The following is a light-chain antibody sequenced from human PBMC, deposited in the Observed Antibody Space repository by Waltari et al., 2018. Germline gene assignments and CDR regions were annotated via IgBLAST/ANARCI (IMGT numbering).Light chain of an antibody. Sequence: SALTQPRSVSGSPGQSVTISCTGTTSDVGGYNYVSWYQHHPGIAPQLMIFDVTQRPSGVPDRFSGSKSANAASLTISGLQAEDEADYYCCSFAGTYTWVFGGGTKVTVL. CDR2: DVT. CDR3: CSFAGTYTWV. CDR1: TSDVGGYNY. V-gene: IGLV2-11*01. J-gene: IGLJ3*02.